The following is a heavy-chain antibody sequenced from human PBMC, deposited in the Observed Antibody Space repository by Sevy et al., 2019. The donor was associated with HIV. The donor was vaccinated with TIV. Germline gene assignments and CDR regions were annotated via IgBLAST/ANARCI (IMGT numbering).Heavy chain of an antibody. CDR1: GFIVGSNY. CDR2: IYSAGPA. V-gene: IGHV3-53*01. Sequence: GGSLRLSCLASGFIVGSNYMSWVRQAPGKGLEWVSVIYSAGPAYYADSVKGRFTISRDNSKNTLYLQMNSLRADDTAVYYCARVGVISSGWFYSDYWGQGALVTVSS. D-gene: IGHD6-19*01. CDR3: ARVGVISSGWFYSDY. J-gene: IGHJ4*02.